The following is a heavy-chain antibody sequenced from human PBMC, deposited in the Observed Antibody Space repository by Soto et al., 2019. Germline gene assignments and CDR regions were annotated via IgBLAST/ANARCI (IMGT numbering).Heavy chain of an antibody. CDR3: ARGYDTALAPIF. CDR1: GGSFSSYH. CDR2: INHLTTT. D-gene: IGHD5-18*01. J-gene: IGHJ4*02. Sequence: SETLSLTCAVYGGSFSSYHWSWIRQAPGKGLEWIGEINHLTTTNYNPSLTSRVIISLDTPKNQFSLKLSSVTAADTAVYYCARGYDTALAPIFWGQGILVTVSS. V-gene: IGHV4-34*01.